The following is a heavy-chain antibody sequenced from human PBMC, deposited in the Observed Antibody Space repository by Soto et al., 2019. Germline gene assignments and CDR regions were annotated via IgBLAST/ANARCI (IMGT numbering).Heavy chain of an antibody. Sequence: GGSLRLSCAASGFTFSSYWMSWVRQAPGKGLEWVANIKQDGSEKYYVDSVKGRFTISRDNAKNSLYLQMNSLRAEDTAVYYCASAGYCSSTSCYAPYNWFDPWGQGTLVTVSS. V-gene: IGHV3-7*01. CDR2: IKQDGSEK. CDR1: GFTFSSYW. J-gene: IGHJ5*02. CDR3: ASAGYCSSTSCYAPYNWFDP. D-gene: IGHD2-2*01.